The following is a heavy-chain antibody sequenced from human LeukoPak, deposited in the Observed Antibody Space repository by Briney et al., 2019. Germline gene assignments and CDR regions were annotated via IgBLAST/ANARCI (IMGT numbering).Heavy chain of an antibody. CDR3: AREDMITFGEVID. V-gene: IGHV1-69*05. D-gene: IGHD3-16*02. CDR1: GGTFSSYA. CDR2: IIPIFGTA. J-gene: IGHJ4*02. Sequence: SVKVSCKASGGTFSSYAISWVRQAPGQGLEWMGRIIPIFGTANYAQKFQGRVTITTDESTSTAYMELSSLRSEDTAVYYCAREDMITFGEVIDWGQGTLVTVSS.